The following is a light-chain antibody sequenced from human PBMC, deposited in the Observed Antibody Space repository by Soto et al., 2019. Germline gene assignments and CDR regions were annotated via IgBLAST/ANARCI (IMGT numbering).Light chain of an antibody. Sequence: EVVMTQSPDTLLVSIGEGATLSSPASQSVSSHLAWYQHKPGQAPRLLIYGASTRSAGIPARCSSSGSETDFTLTISSLQSEDSAVYYCQQYHNWPPITFGQGTRLEIK. CDR1: QSVSSH. V-gene: IGKV3-15*01. J-gene: IGKJ5*01. CDR2: GAS. CDR3: QQYHNWPPIT.